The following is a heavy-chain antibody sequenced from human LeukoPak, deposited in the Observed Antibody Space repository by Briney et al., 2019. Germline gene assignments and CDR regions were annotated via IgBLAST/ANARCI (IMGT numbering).Heavy chain of an antibody. CDR3: ARTSHPEANKKQQLASFDY. CDR2: INHSGST. CDR1: GFIFSSFN. D-gene: IGHD6-13*01. Sequence: PGGSLRLSCAASGFIFSSFNMNWVRQPPGKGLEWIGEINHSGSTNYNPSLKSRVTISVDTSKNQFSLKLSSVTAADTAVYYCARTSHPEANKKQQLASFDYWGQGTLVTVSS. V-gene: IGHV4-34*01. J-gene: IGHJ4*02.